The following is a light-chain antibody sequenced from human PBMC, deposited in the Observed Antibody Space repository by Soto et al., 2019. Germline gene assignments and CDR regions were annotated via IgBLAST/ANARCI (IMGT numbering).Light chain of an antibody. V-gene: IGKV1-5*01. CDR2: DAS. J-gene: IGKJ2*01. CDR3: LQHHSDPYT. Sequence: DIQMTQSPSTLSASVGDRVTITCRASQSISGWLAWYQQKPGKAPKLLIYDASSLQSGVPSRFSGSGSGTEFTLTISSLQTEDFATYYCLQHHSDPYTFGQGTKLDIK. CDR1: QSISGW.